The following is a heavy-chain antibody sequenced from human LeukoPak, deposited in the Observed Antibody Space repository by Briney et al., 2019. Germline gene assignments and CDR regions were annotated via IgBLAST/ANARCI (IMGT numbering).Heavy chain of an antibody. CDR3: ARDRLLNYYFDY. Sequence: GGSLRLSCAASGFTVSSNYMSWVRQAPGKGREWVSVIYSGGSTYYADSVKGRFAISRDNSKNTLYLQMNSLRAEDTAVYYCARDRLLNYYFDYWGQGTLVTVSS. J-gene: IGHJ4*02. CDR1: GFTVSSNY. CDR2: IYSGGST. V-gene: IGHV3-66*02.